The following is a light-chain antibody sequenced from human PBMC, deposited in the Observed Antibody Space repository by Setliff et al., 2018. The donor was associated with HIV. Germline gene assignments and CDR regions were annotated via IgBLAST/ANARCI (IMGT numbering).Light chain of an antibody. CDR3: CSYAGTDTYI. CDR2: DVS. Sequence: QSVLTQPASVSGSPGQSITISCTGTSSDVGSYNLVSWYQQHPGKAPKFMIYDVSKRPSGVPDRFSGSKSGDTASLTISGLQSEDEADYYCCSYAGTDTYIFGTGTKVTVL. CDR1: SSDVGSYNL. J-gene: IGLJ1*01. V-gene: IGLV2-23*02.